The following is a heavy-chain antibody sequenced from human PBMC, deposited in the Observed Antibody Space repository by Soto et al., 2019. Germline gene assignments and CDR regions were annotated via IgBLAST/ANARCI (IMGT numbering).Heavy chain of an antibody. CDR3: ARDIESVTAKHFFYYYAMDV. J-gene: IGHJ6*02. V-gene: IGHV1-18*01. Sequence: GASVKVSCKASGFTFSNYGLNWVRQAPGQGLEWMGWVSANNGHTNYAQNLQGRVSMTTDTSTSTAYMELRGLRFDDTVVYYCARDIESVTAKHFFYYYAMDVWGQGTTVTVSS. CDR1: GFTFSNYG. CDR2: VSANNGHT. D-gene: IGHD2-8*01.